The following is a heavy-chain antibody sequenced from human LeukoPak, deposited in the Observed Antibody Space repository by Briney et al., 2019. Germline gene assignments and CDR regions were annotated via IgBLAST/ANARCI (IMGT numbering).Heavy chain of an antibody. Sequence: PGGSLRLSCAASGFTFSRHGIHWVRQAPGTGLEWVAVISYDGSNKYYADSVKGRFTISRDNSQNTLYLQMNNLRSEDTAVYYCARATPLPRLSPFSYRKTYYFDYWGQGTLVTVSS. V-gene: IGHV3-30*03. D-gene: IGHD1-14*01. CDR1: GFTFSRHG. J-gene: IGHJ4*02. CDR3: ARATPLPRLSPFSYRKTYYFDY. CDR2: ISYDGSNK.